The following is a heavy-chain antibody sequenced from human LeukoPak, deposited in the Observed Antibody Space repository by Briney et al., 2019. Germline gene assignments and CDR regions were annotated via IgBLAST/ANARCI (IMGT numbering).Heavy chain of an antibody. V-gene: IGHV4-39*01. Sequence: PSETLSLTCTVSGGSISSSDYYWGWIRQPPGKGLEWIGSIYYSGSTYYSPSLKSRVTISVDASKNQFSLKLSSVTAADTAAYYCARYDSSDYYGRTYFDYWGQGTLVTVSS. CDR3: ARYDSSDYYGRTYFDY. D-gene: IGHD3-22*01. CDR1: GGSISSSDYY. J-gene: IGHJ4*02. CDR2: IYYSGST.